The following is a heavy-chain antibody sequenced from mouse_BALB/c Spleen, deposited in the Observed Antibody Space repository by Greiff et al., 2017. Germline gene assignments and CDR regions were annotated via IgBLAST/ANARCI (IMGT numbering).Heavy chain of an antibody. D-gene: IGHD2-1*01. V-gene: IGHV5-17*02. CDR2: ISSGSSTI. Sequence: GVEWVAYISSGSSTIYYADTVKGRFTISRDNPKNTLFLQMTSLRSEDTAMYYCARSRGNYEEGAMDYWGQGTSVTVSS. CDR3: ARSRGNYEEGAMDY. J-gene: IGHJ4*01.